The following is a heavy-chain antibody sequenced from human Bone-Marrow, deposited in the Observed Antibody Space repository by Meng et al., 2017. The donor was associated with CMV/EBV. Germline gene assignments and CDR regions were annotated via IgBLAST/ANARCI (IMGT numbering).Heavy chain of an antibody. CDR1: GFPFSNNA. V-gene: IGHV3-23*01. J-gene: IGHJ4*02. CDR3: AKVQKCGGADCCLDH. CDR2: IGASGRDT. D-gene: IGHD2-21*02. Sequence: SGFPFSNNAMNWVRLAPGKGLEWVSAIGASGRDTYYADSVKGRFTISRDISKNTLFLQMNSLRAGDTAVYYCAKVQKCGGADCCLDHWGQGTLVTVSS.